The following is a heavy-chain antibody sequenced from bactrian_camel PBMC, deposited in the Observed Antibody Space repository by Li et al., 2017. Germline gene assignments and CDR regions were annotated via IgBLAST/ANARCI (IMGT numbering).Heavy chain of an antibody. CDR1: GFRFNHTA. CDR3: ATTRY. V-gene: IGHV3S40*01. D-gene: IGHD5*01. J-gene: IGHJ4*01. CDR2: INSGGGST. Sequence: VQLVESGGGSVQPGGSLRLSCATSGFRFNHTAMSWARQAPGKELEWVSGINSGGGSTYYLDSVKGRFTISRENDKNRVYLQMDNLRVEDTGVYYCATTRYWGQGTQVTVS.